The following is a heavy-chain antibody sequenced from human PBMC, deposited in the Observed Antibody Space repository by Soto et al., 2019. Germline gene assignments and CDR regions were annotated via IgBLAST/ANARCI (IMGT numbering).Heavy chain of an antibody. CDR2: IYYSGST. CDR1: GGSISSYY. Sequence: QVQLQESGPGLVKPSETLSLTCTVSGGSISSYYWSWIRQPPGKGLEWIGYIYYSGSTNYNPSLKSRVTISVDTSKNQSSLKLSSVTAADTAVYSCARNIPHSYGSGSPDAFDIWGQGTMVTVSS. D-gene: IGHD3-10*01. CDR3: ARNIPHSYGSGSPDAFDI. V-gene: IGHV4-59*08. J-gene: IGHJ3*02.